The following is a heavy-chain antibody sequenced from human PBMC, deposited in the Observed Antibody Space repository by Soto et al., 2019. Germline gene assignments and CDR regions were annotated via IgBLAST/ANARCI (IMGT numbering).Heavy chain of an antibody. CDR3: AKDLEAAFYY. CDR1: GFTFSSYG. J-gene: IGHJ4*02. D-gene: IGHD6-13*01. V-gene: IGHV3-30*18. Sequence: QVQLVESGGGVVQPGRSLRLSCAASGFTFSSYGMHWVRQAPGKGLEWVAVISYDGSNKYYADSVKGRFTISRDNSKNTLYLQMNSLRAEDTAVYSCAKDLEAAFYYWGQGTLVTVSS. CDR2: ISYDGSNK.